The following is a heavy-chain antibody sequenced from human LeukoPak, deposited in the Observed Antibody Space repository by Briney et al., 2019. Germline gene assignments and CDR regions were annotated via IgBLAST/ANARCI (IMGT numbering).Heavy chain of an antibody. D-gene: IGHD6-25*01. CDR3: ARDQLYTSGWDAFDI. CDR1: GFTVSSHF. J-gene: IGHJ3*02. V-gene: IGHV3-66*01. CDR2: IYSGGST. Sequence: GGSLRLSCAASGFTVSSHFMSWVCQAPGKGLAWVSVIYSGGSTYYADSVKGRFTISRDNSKNILYLQMDSLRAEDTALYYCARDQLYTSGWDAFDIWGQGTMVAVSS.